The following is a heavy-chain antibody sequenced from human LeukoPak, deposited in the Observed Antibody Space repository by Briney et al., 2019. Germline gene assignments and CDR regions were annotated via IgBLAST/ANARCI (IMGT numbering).Heavy chain of an antibody. J-gene: IGHJ4*02. CDR3: AIRTPVDIVATLGERVKKGLDY. CDR1: GYTFTSYD. Sequence: GASVKVSCKASGYTFTSYDINWLRQATGQGLEWMGWMNPNSGNTGYAQKFQGRVTMTRNTPMSTAYMELSSLRSEDTAVYYCAIRTPVDIVATLGERVKKGLDYWGQGTLVTVSS. V-gene: IGHV1-8*01. CDR2: MNPNSGNT. D-gene: IGHD5-12*01.